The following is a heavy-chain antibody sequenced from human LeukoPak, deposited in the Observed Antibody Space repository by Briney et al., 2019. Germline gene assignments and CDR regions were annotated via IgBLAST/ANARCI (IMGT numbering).Heavy chain of an antibody. CDR1: GYTFTSNY. J-gene: IGHJ4*02. CDR2: IYPRDGST. V-gene: IGHV1-46*01. CDR3: ARDQEGFDY. Sequence: ASVNVSCKASGYTFTSNYIHWVRQAPGQGLEWMGMIYPRDGSTNYAQKFQGRVTVTRDTSTSTVHMELSGLGSEDTAVYYCARDQEGFDYWGQGTLVTVSS.